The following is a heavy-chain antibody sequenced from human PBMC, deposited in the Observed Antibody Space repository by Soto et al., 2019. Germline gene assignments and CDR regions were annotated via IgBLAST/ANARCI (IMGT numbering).Heavy chain of an antibody. V-gene: IGHV1-18*01. CDR2: ISAYNGNT. CDR1: GYTFTSYG. Sequence: ASVKVSCKASGYTFTSYGISWVRQAPGQGLEWMGWISAYNGNTNYAQKLQGRVTMTTDTSTSTAYMELRSLRSDDTAVSYCASCFPYSRGYYRLGGMDVWGQGTTVTFSS. J-gene: IGHJ6*02. D-gene: IGHD3-22*01. CDR3: ASCFPYSRGYYRLGGMDV.